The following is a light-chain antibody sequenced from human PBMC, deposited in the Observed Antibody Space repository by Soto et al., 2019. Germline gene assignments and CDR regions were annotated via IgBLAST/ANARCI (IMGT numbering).Light chain of an antibody. CDR1: QNINNF. V-gene: IGKV1-5*03. CDR3: QQYYSDWT. Sequence: DIQLTQSPSTLSATIGDRVTITCQASQNINNFLAWYQQKPGKAPKLLIYTTSTLEHGVPSRFSGRGSGTDFTLTISSLQPDDLATYFCQQYYSDWTFGQGTKVEI. CDR2: TTS. J-gene: IGKJ1*01.